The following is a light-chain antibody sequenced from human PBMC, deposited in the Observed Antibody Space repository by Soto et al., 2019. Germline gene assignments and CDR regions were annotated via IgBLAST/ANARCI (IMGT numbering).Light chain of an antibody. CDR3: QQHSNWLYT. J-gene: IGKJ2*01. CDR1: QSVSSS. V-gene: IGKV3-11*01. CDR2: DAS. Sequence: EIVLTQSPATLSLSPGERATLSCRASQSVSSSLAWYQQTPGQAPRLLIYDASNRATGIPARFSGSGSGTDFTLTISSLEPEDFAVYYCQQHSNWLYTFGQGTKVDIK.